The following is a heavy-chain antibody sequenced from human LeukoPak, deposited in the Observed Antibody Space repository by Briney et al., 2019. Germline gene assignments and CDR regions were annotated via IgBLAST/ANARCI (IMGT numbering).Heavy chain of an antibody. V-gene: IGHV1-8*03. CDR3: ARAATVTTARRFQHRFGY. CDR1: GYTFTSYD. D-gene: IGHD4-17*01. Sequence: ASVKVSCKASGYTFTSYDINWVRQATGQGLEWMGWMNPNSGNTGYAQKFQGRVTITRNTSISTAYMELSRLRSDDTAVYYCARAATVTTARRFQHRFGYWGQGTLVTVSS. J-gene: IGHJ4*02. CDR2: MNPNSGNT.